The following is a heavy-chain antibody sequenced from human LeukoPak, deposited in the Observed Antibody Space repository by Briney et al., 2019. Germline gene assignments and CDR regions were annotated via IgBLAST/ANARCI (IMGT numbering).Heavy chain of an antibody. J-gene: IGHJ5*02. V-gene: IGHV3-20*04. Sequence: PGGSLRLSCAASGFTFDDYGMSWVRQAPGKGLEWVSGINWSGGSTGYADSVKGRFTISRDNSKNTLYLQMNSLRAEDTAVYYCASLIEMATIRGSWFDPWGQGTLVTVSS. CDR3: ASLIEMATIRGSWFDP. CDR1: GFTFDDYG. D-gene: IGHD5-24*01. CDR2: INWSGGST.